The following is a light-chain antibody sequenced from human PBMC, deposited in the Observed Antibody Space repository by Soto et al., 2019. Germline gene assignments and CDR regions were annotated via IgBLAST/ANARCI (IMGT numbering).Light chain of an antibody. CDR3: QQSYSTLWT. CDR2: AAS. CDR1: QSISSY. V-gene: IGKV1-39*01. Sequence: DIQMTQSPSSLSASVGDRVTITCRASQSISSYLNWYQQKPGKAPKLLIYAASSLQSGVPSRFSGSGSGTDFTLTSSSLQPDDFATYYCQQSYSTLWTFGQGTKVEIK. J-gene: IGKJ1*01.